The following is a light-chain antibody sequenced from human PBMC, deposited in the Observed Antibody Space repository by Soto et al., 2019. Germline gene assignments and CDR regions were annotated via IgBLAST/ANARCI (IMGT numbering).Light chain of an antibody. CDR2: WAS. J-gene: IGKJ1*01. V-gene: IGKV4-1*01. Sequence: DIVMTQSPDSLAVSLGERATINCKSSQSVLYSSNNKNYLAWYQQKPGQPPKLLIYWASTRESGVPDRLSGSGSWTDFTLTISSLQAEDVAVYYCQQYYITPQTFGQGTKVVIK. CDR3: QQYYITPQT. CDR1: QSVLYSSNNKNY.